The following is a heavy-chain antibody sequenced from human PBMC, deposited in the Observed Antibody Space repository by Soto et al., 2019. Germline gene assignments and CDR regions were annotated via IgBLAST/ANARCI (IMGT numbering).Heavy chain of an antibody. J-gene: IGHJ4*02. Sequence: PGESLKISCQGSGYSFTSYWIGWVRQKPGKGLEWMGIVYPSDSDTRYSPSFQGQVIISADKSITTAYLEWSSLKASDTAMYYCAREPAIAARSLDYWGQGTLVTVSS. V-gene: IGHV5-51*01. CDR1: GYSFTSYW. D-gene: IGHD6-6*01. CDR2: VYPSDSDT. CDR3: AREPAIAARSLDY.